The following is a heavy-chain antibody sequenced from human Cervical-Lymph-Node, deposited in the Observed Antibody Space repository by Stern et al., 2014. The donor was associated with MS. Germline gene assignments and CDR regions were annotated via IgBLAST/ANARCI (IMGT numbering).Heavy chain of an antibody. V-gene: IGHV1-2*02. Sequence: QVQLVQSGAEVKKPGASVKVSCKASGYTFTGYYMHWVRQAPGQGLEWMGWINPNSGGTNYAQKFQGRVTMTRDTSIITAYMELSRLRSDDTAVYYCAREPYDILTGYYSDYYYYGMDVWGQGTTVTVSS. CDR2: INPNSGGT. J-gene: IGHJ6*02. CDR3: AREPYDILTGYYSDYYYYGMDV. D-gene: IGHD3-9*01. CDR1: GYTFTGYY.